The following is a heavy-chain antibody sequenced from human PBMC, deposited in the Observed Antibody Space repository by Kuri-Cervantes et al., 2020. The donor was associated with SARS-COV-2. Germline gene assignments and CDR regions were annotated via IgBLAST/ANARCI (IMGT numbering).Heavy chain of an antibody. CDR2: ISYDGSNK. V-gene: IGHV3-30-3*01. CDR3: AKGGSYCGGDCYGKYYFDC. CDR1: GFTFSSYA. D-gene: IGHD2-21*01. Sequence: GESLKISCAASGFTFSSYAMHWVRQAPGKGLEWVAVISYDGSNKYYADSVKGRFTISRDNSKNTLYLQMNSLRAEDTAVYYCAKGGSYCGGDCYGKYYFDCWGQGTLVTVSS. J-gene: IGHJ4*02.